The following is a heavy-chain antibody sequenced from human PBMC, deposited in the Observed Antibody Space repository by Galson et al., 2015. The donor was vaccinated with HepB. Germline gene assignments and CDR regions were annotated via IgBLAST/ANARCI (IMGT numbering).Heavy chain of an antibody. J-gene: IGHJ4*02. CDR2: INAGNGNT. D-gene: IGHD3-10*01. CDR1: GYTFTSYA. CDR3: ARDLGYYYGSGSYI. V-gene: IGHV1-3*01. Sequence: SVKVSCKASGYTFTSYAMHWVRQAPGQRLEWMGWINAGNGNTKYSQKFQGRVTITRDTSASTAYMELSSLRSEDTAVYYCARDLGYYYGSGSYIWGQGTLVTVSS.